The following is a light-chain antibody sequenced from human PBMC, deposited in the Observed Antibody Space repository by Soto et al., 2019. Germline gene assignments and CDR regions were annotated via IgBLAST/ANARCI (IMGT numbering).Light chain of an antibody. CDR2: EVN. Sequence: QSVLTQPPSASGSPGQSVTISCTGTSSDVGGYNYVSWYQQHPGKVPKLMVYEVNKRPSGVPDRFSGSKSGNTASLTVSGLQAEEEAGYYCTSYAGGNNLLGTGTKVTVL. V-gene: IGLV2-8*01. CDR1: SSDVGGYNY. CDR3: TSYAGGNNL. J-gene: IGLJ1*01.